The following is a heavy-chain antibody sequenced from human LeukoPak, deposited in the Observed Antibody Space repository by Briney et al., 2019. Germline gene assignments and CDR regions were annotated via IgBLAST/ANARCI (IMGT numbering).Heavy chain of an antibody. D-gene: IGHD3-22*01. Sequence: GSLRLSCAASGFTFSSYGMHWVRQAPGKGLEWVAFIRYDGSNKYYADSVKGRFTISRDNSKNTLYLQMNSLRAEDTAVYYCAKDAVAYYYDSSGYYRIYYYYMDIWGKGTTVTVSS. CDR3: AKDAVAYYYDSSGYYRIYYYYMDI. V-gene: IGHV3-30*02. CDR2: IRYDGSNK. CDR1: GFTFSSYG. J-gene: IGHJ6*03.